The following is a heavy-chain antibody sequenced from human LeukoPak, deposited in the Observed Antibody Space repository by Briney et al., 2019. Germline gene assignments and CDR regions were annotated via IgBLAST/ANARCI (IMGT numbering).Heavy chain of an antibody. CDR2: INPNSGGT. CDR1: GYTFTGYY. CDR3: ARLNRYDYDSSGYPSQYFDY. Sequence: ASVKVSCKASGYTFTGYYMHWVRQAPGQGLEWMGWINPNSGGTNYAQKFQGRVTMTRDTSISTAYLQWSSLKASDTAIYYCARLNRYDYDSSGYPSQYFDYWGQGTLVTVSS. D-gene: IGHD3-22*01. V-gene: IGHV1-2*02. J-gene: IGHJ4*02.